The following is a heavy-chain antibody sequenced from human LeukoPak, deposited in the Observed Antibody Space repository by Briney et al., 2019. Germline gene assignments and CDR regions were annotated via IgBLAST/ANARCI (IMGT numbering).Heavy chain of an antibody. V-gene: IGHV4-34*01. Sequence: SETLSLTCAVYGGSFSDHYWSWIRKPPGKGLEWIGDILDTGSTNSNPSLKSRITISVDASKKQFSLNLRSVTAADTAVYYCARGRRQWLEPPSDYYYYMDVWGKGTTVTVSS. CDR3: ARGRRQWLEPPSDYYYYMDV. CDR1: GGSFSDHY. J-gene: IGHJ6*03. D-gene: IGHD6-19*01. CDR2: ILDTGST.